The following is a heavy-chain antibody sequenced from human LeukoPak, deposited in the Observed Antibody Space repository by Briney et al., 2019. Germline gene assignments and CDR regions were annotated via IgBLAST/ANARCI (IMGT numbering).Heavy chain of an antibody. Sequence: PGGSLRLSCAASGFTFSSYAMHWVHQAPGKGLEWVAVISYDGSNKYYADSVKGRFTISRDNSKNTLYLQMNSLRAEDTAVYYCARNSGGRIAAAGHYYYYYMDVWGKGTTVTVSS. D-gene: IGHD6-13*01. CDR3: ARNSGGRIAAAGHYYYYYMDV. V-gene: IGHV3-30*04. J-gene: IGHJ6*03. CDR2: ISYDGSNK. CDR1: GFTFSSYA.